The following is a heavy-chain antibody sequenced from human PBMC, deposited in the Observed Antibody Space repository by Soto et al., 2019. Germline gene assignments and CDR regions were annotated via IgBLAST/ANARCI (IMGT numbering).Heavy chain of an antibody. CDR2: INHREGT. CDR1: DGQIGGHG. D-gene: IGHD3-10*01. J-gene: IGHJ4*02. V-gene: IGHV4-34*01. CDR3: ARGRAGGPGVLDF. Sequence: AVVDGQIGGHGWRRIIQQQQNGLKWIGQINHREGTHYNPSLKSRVTIPEDTSKNPFSLKRRSGTAADTAVYYFARGRAGGPGVLDFWGKGALVTGFS.